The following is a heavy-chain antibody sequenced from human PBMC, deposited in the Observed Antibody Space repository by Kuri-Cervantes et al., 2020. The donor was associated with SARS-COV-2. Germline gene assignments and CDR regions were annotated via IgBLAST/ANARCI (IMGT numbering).Heavy chain of an antibody. CDR2: IYGGGST. CDR3: ARGYEARYSSSWYLDY. V-gene: IGHV3-53*01. CDR1: GFTVSGNY. D-gene: IGHD6-13*01. Sequence: GGSLRLSCAASGFTVSGNYMSWVRQAPGKGLEWVSIIYGGGSTYYADSVKGRFTISRDNSKNTLYLQMNSLRAEDTAVYYCARGYEARYSSSWYLDYWGQGTLVTVSS. J-gene: IGHJ4*02.